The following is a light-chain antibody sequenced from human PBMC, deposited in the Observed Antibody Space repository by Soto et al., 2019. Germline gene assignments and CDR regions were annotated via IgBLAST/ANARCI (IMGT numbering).Light chain of an antibody. Sequence: EMVMTQSPATLSVSPGESATLSCRASQSVRSNLAWYQHRPGQPPRLLIYGPSTRATGIPARFSGSGSGTEFTLTISSLQSADFAVYYCEQYDIWPLTFGGGTKVEIK. V-gene: IGKV3-15*01. J-gene: IGKJ4*01. CDR1: QSVRSN. CDR2: GPS. CDR3: EQYDIWPLT.